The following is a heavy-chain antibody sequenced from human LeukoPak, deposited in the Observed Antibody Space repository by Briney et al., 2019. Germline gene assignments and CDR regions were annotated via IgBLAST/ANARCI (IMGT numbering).Heavy chain of an antibody. D-gene: IGHD3-22*01. Sequence: GGSLRLSCAASGFSFSTYGMHWVRQAPGKGLEWVAFIRYDGNHEQYRDSVKGRFTISRDDSKNTLYLQMSSLRAEDTAVYYCAKCKRESSGYYSFDYWGQGTLVTVSS. CDR2: IRYDGNHE. J-gene: IGHJ4*02. CDR3: AKCKRESSGYYSFDY. V-gene: IGHV3-30*02. CDR1: GFSFSTYG.